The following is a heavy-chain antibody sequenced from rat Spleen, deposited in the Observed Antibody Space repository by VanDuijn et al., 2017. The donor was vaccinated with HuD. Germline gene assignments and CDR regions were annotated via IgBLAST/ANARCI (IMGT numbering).Heavy chain of an antibody. J-gene: IGHJ3*01. CDR3: AKVHNNYYNWFAY. CDR2: ISTGGGNT. D-gene: IGHD1-10*01. V-gene: IGHV5S13*01. Sequence: EVQLVESGGGLVQPGRSLKLSCAASGFTYSNYVMAWVRQVPTKGLEWVASISTGGGNTYYRDSGKGRFTISRDNAKNTLYLQMDSLRSEDTATYYCAKVHNNYYNWFAYWGQGTLVTVSS. CDR1: GFTYSNYV.